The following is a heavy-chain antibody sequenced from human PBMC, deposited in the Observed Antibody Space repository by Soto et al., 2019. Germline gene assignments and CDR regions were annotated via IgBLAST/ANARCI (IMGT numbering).Heavy chain of an antibody. CDR3: AKGSYSGTNSDFDC. D-gene: IGHD1-26*01. Sequence: SRTRAASGFTSRSYGLFWVRQAGGRGLEWVAFISYDGSDKCSDSVKGRFTISRDNSKNTLYLQMTSLRAEDTAVYYCAKGSYSGTNSDFDCWGQGTLVTVSS. CDR2: ISYDGSDK. J-gene: IGHJ4*02. CDR1: GFTSRSYG. V-gene: IGHV3-30*18.